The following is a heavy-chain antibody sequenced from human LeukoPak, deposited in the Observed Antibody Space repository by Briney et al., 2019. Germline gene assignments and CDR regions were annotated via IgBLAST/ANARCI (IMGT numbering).Heavy chain of an antibody. CDR3: ARDGGSHGAYPPR. D-gene: IGHD4-17*01. V-gene: IGHV3-66*01. CDR1: GFTVSTNY. J-gene: IGHJ4*02. CDR2: IYSGGST. Sequence: GGSLRLSCAASGFTVSTNYRSWVRQAPGKGLEWVAVIYSGGSTDYADSVKGRFTISRDNAKNSLFLRMDSLRDDDTAVYYCARDGGSHGAYPPRWGQGTVVTVS.